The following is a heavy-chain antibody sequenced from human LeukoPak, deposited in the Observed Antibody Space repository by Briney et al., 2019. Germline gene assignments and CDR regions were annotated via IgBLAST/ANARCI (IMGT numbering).Heavy chain of an antibody. CDR1: GFTFSSYS. Sequence: GGSLRLSCAASGFTFSSYSMNWVRQAPGKGLEWVSSISSSSSYIYYADSVKGRFTISRDNAKNSLYLQMNSLRAEDTAVYYCARDTDYYDSSGYLDYWGQGTLFTVSS. CDR3: ARDTDYYDSSGYLDY. CDR2: ISSSSSYI. J-gene: IGHJ4*02. V-gene: IGHV3-21*01. D-gene: IGHD3-22*01.